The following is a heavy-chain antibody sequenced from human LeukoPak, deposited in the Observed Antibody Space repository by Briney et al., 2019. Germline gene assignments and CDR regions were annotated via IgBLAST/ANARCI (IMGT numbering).Heavy chain of an antibody. J-gene: IGHJ4*02. CDR2: ISGSGGST. CDR1: GFTLSSYA. V-gene: IGHV3-23*01. Sequence: GGSLRLSRAVSGFTLSSYAMSWVREAPGKGLEWVSAISGSGGSTYYADSVKGRFTISRDNSKNTLYLQMNSLRAEDTAVYYCARSSENDSRNYWGQGTLVTVSS. D-gene: IGHD3-22*01. CDR3: ARSSENDSRNY.